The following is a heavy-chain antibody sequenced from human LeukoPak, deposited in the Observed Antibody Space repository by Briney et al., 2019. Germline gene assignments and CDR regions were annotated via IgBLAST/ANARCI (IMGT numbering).Heavy chain of an antibody. CDR3: ARSGHGYSYGFIDY. Sequence: SETLSLTCTVSGGSISSYYWSWIRQPPGKGLEWIGYIYYSGSTNYNPSLKSRVTISVDTSKNQFSLKLSSVTAADTAVYYCARSGHGYSYGFIDYWGQGTLVTVSS. CDR1: GGSISSYY. CDR2: IYYSGST. V-gene: IGHV4-59*08. D-gene: IGHD5-18*01. J-gene: IGHJ4*02.